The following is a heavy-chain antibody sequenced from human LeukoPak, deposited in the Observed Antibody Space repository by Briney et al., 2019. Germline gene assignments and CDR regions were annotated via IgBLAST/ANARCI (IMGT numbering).Heavy chain of an antibody. V-gene: IGHV1-2*02. CDR1: GYTFTGYY. J-gene: IGHJ6*03. CDR2: INPNSGGT. CDR3: ARVGNPFFYYYMDV. D-gene: IGHD2/OR15-2a*01. Sequence: ASVKVSCKASGYTFTGYYMHWVRQAPGQGLEWMGWINPNSGGTNYAQNLQGRVTMTTDTSTTTAYMELRSLISDDTAVYYCARVGNPFFYYYMDVWGKGTTVTVSS.